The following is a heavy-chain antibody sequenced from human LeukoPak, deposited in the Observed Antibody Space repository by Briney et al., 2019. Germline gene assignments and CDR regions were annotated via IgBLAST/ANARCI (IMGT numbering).Heavy chain of an antibody. Sequence: KSSETLSLTCTVSGGSISNINYYWGWIRQPPGKGLEWIGSIHYSRGTHYNPSLKSRVTISVDTSKNQFSLRLSSVSAADTALYYCARDRSNNPYHFYYMDVWGRGTTVTVSS. J-gene: IGHJ6*03. D-gene: IGHD1/OR15-1a*01. V-gene: IGHV4-39*07. CDR2: IHYSRGT. CDR1: GGSISNINYY. CDR3: ARDRSNNPYHFYYMDV.